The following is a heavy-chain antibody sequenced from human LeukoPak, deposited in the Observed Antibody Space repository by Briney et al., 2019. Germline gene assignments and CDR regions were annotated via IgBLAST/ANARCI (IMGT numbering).Heavy chain of an antibody. D-gene: IGHD2-15*01. V-gene: IGHV4-59*01. CDR2: IYHTGST. CDR3: ARTYCPGGSCYWNDY. J-gene: IGHJ4*02. CDR1: GGSFSGYY. Sequence: PSETLSLTCAVYGGSFSGYYWSWIRQPPGKGLEWIGYIYHTGSTNYNPSLKSRVTISLDTSKNQFSLKLSSVTAADTAVYYCARTYCPGGSCYWNDYWGQGTLVTVSS.